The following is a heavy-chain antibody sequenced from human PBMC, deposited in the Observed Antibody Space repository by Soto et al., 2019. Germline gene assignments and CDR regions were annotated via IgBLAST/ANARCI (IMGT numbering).Heavy chain of an antibody. Sequence: ASVKVSCKASGGTFSSYAISWVRQAPGQGLEWMGGIIPIFGTANYAQKFQGRVTITADESTSTAYMELSSLRSEDTAVYYCARVPISKQQLVPNWFDPWGQGTQVTVSS. D-gene: IGHD6-13*01. CDR2: IIPIFGTA. CDR1: GGTFSSYA. V-gene: IGHV1-69*13. CDR3: ARVPISKQQLVPNWFDP. J-gene: IGHJ5*02.